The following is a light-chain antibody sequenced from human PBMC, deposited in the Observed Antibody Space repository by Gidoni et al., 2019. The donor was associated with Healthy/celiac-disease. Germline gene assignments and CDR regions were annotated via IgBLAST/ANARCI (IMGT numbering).Light chain of an antibody. J-gene: IGKJ1*01. CDR2: AAS. CDR3: QQRYSTPWT. CDR1: QSISSY. Sequence: QLTQFPSSLSASVGDRVTITCRASQSISSYLDWYQQKPGKAPKLLIYAASSLQSGVPSRFSGSGSGTDFTLTISSLQPEDFATYYCQQRYSTPWTFGQGTKVEIK. V-gene: IGKV1-39*01.